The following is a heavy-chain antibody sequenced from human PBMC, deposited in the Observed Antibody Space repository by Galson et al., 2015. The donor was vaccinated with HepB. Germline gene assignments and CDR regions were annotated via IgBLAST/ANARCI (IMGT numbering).Heavy chain of an antibody. CDR2: IVVGGGST. D-gene: IGHD3-3*01. CDR3: AADQGYDFWSGYGTFDI. Sequence: SVKVSCKASGFTFSTSAVQWVRQARGQHLEWIGWIVVGGGSTNYAQKFQERVTITRDMSTSTAYMELSSLRSEDTAVYYCAADQGYDFWSGYGTFDIWGQGTMVTVSS. V-gene: IGHV1-58*01. CDR1: GFTFSTSA. J-gene: IGHJ3*02.